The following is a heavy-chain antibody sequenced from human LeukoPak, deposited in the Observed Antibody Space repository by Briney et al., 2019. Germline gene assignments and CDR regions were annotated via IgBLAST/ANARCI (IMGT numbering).Heavy chain of an antibody. CDR1: GFFFSAYQ. CDR3: ARGDSWYLGFNY. Sequence: ASVRVSCKTSGFFFSAYQMHWVRQAPGQGLEWMGWIDRNNGGTNIAQKFQGRVTMTRDTSMSTVYMELTGLTSDDTAIYFCARGDSWYLGFNYWGQGTLVTVSS. CDR2: IDRNNGGT. D-gene: IGHD6-13*01. V-gene: IGHV1-2*02. J-gene: IGHJ4*02.